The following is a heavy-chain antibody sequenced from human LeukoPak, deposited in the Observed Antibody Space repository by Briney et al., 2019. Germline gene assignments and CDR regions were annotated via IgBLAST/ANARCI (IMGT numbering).Heavy chain of an antibody. CDR1: GFMFSTYA. D-gene: IGHD3-3*01. Sequence: GGSLRLSCAASGFMFSTYAMSWVRQVPGKGLEWGSTISNTGASTYYADSVKGRFTISRDNSKNTLYLQMDSLRAEDTAVYYCARGDCGVVRPFEFWGQGTLVTVSS. V-gene: IGHV3-23*01. CDR3: ARGDCGVVRPFEF. CDR2: ISNTGAST. J-gene: IGHJ4*02.